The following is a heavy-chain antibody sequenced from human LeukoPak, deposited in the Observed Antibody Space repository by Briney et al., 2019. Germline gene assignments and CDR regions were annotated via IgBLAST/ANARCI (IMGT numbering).Heavy chain of an antibody. CDR1: GFTFSTFT. CDR3: VKDVAVAGD. J-gene: IGHJ4*02. D-gene: IGHD6-19*01. CDR2: ISGSGGST. V-gene: IGHV3-23*01. Sequence: GGSLRLSCAASGFTFSTFTMTWVRQAPGKGLERVSSISGSGGSTYHADSVKGRFTISRDNSKNTLYLQMNSLRAEDSAVYYCVKDVAVAGDWGQGTLVTVSS.